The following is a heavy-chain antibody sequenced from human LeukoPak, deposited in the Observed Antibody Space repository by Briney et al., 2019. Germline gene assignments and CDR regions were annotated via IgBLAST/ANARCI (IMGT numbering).Heavy chain of an antibody. J-gene: IGHJ4*02. CDR3: AKVDCLGSCYRYYFDY. CDR2: ISYDGSNK. Sequence: GRSLRLSCAASGFTFSSYGMHWVRQAPGKRLEWVAVISYDGSNKYYADSVKGRFTISRDNSKNTLYLQMNSLRAEDTAVYYCAKVDCLGSCYRYYFDYWGQGTLVTVSS. CDR1: GFTFSSYG. V-gene: IGHV3-30*18. D-gene: IGHD2-15*01.